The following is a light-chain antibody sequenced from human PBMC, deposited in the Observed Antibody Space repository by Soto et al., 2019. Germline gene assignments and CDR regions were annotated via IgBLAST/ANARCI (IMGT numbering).Light chain of an antibody. CDR1: SSDVGGYHY. J-gene: IGLJ1*01. CDR2: QVS. Sequence: QSVLTQPASVSGSPGQSMTISCTGSSSDVGGYHYVSWYQQHPGKAPKLIIYQVSHRPSGVSDRFSGSKSGNTASLTIFGLQGEDEATYYCSSFTSTHPYVFGTGTKVTVL. V-gene: IGLV2-14*03. CDR3: SSFTSTHPYV.